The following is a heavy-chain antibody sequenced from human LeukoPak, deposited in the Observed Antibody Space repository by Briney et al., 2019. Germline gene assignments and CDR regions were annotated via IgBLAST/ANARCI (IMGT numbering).Heavy chain of an antibody. D-gene: IGHD3-22*01. CDR1: GGTFSSYA. CDR2: IIPIFGTA. CDR3: ARYGVSSGYYYVEGYFDY. Sequence: SVKVSCKAPGGTFSSYAISWVRQAPGQGLEWMGGIIPIFGTANYAQKFQGRVTITADESTSTAYMELSSLRSEDTAVYYCARYGVSSGYYYVEGYFDYWGQGTLVTVSS. V-gene: IGHV1-69*13. J-gene: IGHJ4*02.